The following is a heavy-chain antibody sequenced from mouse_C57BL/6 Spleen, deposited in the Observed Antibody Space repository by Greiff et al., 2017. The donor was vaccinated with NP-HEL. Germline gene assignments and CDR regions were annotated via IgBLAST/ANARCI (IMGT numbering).Heavy chain of an antibody. D-gene: IGHD1-1*01. CDR1: GFNIKDYY. Sequence: EVQLQQSGAELVKPGASVKLSCTASGFNIKDYYMHWVKQRTEQGLEWIGRIDPEDGETKYAPKFQGKDTITADTSSNTADLQRSSLTSEDTAVYYCARKDLGATDFDYWGQGTTLTVSS. J-gene: IGHJ2*01. CDR3: ARKDLGATDFDY. V-gene: IGHV14-2*01. CDR2: IDPEDGET.